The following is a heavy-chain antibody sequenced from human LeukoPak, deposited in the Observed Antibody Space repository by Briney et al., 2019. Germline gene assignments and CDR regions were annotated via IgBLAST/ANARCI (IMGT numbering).Heavy chain of an antibody. CDR1: GFTFSSYS. CDR3: ARERPRTQTRKYYDFWSGYSNYFDY. D-gene: IGHD3-3*01. V-gene: IGHV3-21*01. Sequence: GGSLRLSCAASGFTFSSYSMNWVRQAPGKGLEWVSSISSSSSYIYYADSVKGRFTISRDNAKNSLYLQMNSLRAEDTAVYYCARERPRTQTRKYYDFWSGYSNYFDYWGQGTLVTVSS. J-gene: IGHJ4*02. CDR2: ISSSSSYI.